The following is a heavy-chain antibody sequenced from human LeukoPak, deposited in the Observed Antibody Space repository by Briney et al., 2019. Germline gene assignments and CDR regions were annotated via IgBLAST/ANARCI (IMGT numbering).Heavy chain of an antibody. D-gene: IGHD6-19*01. Sequence: GGSLRLSCAASGFTFSSYWMSWVRQAPGKGLEWVANIKQDGSEEYYVDSVKGRFTISRDNAKNSLYLQMNSLRAEDTAVYYCARDPYSSGWPSYYYYGMNVWGQGTTVTVSS. J-gene: IGHJ6*02. V-gene: IGHV3-7*01. CDR3: ARDPYSSGWPSYYYYGMNV. CDR2: IKQDGSEE. CDR1: GFTFSSYW.